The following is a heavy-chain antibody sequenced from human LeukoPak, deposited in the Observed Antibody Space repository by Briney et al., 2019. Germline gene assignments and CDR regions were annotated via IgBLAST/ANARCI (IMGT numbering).Heavy chain of an antibody. CDR2: IYHSGST. Sequence: SETLSLTCTVSGGSISSYYWSWIRQPPGKGLEWIGYIYHSGSTKYNPSLKSRLTMSVDTSKNQFSLKLSSVTAADTAVYYCARGELERLSDYYYYYMDVWGKGTTVTISS. CDR3: ARGELERLSDYYYYYMDV. V-gene: IGHV4-59*12. J-gene: IGHJ6*03. CDR1: GGSISSYY. D-gene: IGHD1-1*01.